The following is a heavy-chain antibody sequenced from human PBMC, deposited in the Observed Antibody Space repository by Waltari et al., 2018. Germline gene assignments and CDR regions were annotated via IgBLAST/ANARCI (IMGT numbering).Heavy chain of an antibody. CDR3: ARDSYGDYVLDAFDI. V-gene: IGHV4-61*02. Sequence: QVQLQESGPGLVKPSQTLSLTCTVSGGSISSGSYYWSWLRQPAGKGLEWIGRIYTSGSTNYNPSLKSRVTISVDTSKNQFSLKLSSVTAADTAVYYCARDSYGDYVLDAFDIWGQGTMVTVSS. CDR1: GGSISSGSYY. D-gene: IGHD4-17*01. J-gene: IGHJ3*02. CDR2: IYTSGST.